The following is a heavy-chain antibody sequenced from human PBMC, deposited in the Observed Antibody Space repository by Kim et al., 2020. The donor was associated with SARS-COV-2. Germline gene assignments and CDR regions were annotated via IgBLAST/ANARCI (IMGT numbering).Heavy chain of an antibody. CDR2: ISSSSSYI. V-gene: IGHV3-21*01. D-gene: IGHD2-2*01. Sequence: GGSLRLSCAASGFTFSSYSMNWVRQAPGKGLEWVSSISSSSSYIYYADSVKGRFTISRDNAKNSLYLQMNSLRAEDTAVYYCAREDFLYCSSTSCYVFDYRGQGTLVTVSS. CDR1: GFTFSSYS. J-gene: IGHJ4*02. CDR3: AREDFLYCSSTSCYVFDY.